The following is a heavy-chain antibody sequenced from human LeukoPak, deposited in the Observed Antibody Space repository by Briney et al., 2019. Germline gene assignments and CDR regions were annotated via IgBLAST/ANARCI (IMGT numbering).Heavy chain of an antibody. CDR3: TRGATVAAT. D-gene: IGHD6-19*01. Sequence: SGGSLRLSCAASGFTFSSYSITWVRQAPGKGLEWVANIKQDESEKNYVDSVKGRFIISRDNAKNSAYLQMNNLTAEDTAVYYCTRGATVAATWGQGTLVTVSS. CDR2: IKQDESEK. J-gene: IGHJ5*02. V-gene: IGHV3-7*04. CDR1: GFTFSSYS.